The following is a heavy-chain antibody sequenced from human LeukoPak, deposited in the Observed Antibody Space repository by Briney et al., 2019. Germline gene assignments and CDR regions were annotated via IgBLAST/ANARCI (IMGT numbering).Heavy chain of an antibody. D-gene: IGHD1-26*01. CDR3: ARSVEGALDI. J-gene: IGHJ3*02. V-gene: IGHV4-59*01. Sequence: SETLSLTCTVSGGSISSYYRSWIRQPPGKGLEWIGYIYYSGSTNYNPSLKSRVTISVDTSKNQFSLKLSSVTAADTAVYYCARSVEGALDIWGQGTMVTVSS. CDR1: GGSISSYY. CDR2: IYYSGST.